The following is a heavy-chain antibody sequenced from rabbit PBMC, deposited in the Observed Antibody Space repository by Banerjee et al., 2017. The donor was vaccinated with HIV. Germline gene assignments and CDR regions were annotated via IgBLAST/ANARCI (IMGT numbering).Heavy chain of an antibody. V-gene: IGHV1S43*01. Sequence: QEQLKESGGGLVKPGASLTLTCKASGIDFSSYYYMCWVRQAPGKGLELIACIYTSSGSTWYASWVNGRFTISRSTSLNTVDLKMTSLTAADTATYFCASNSYDDYGDYFGEYYFNLWGQGTLVTVS. CDR2: IYTSSGST. J-gene: IGHJ4*01. D-gene: IGHD2-1*01. CDR1: GIDFSSYYY. CDR3: ASNSYDDYGDYFGEYYFNL.